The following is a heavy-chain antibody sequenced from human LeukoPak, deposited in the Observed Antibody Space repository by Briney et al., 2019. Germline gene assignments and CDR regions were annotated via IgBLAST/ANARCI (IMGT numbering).Heavy chain of an antibody. CDR2: TSHSGNT. D-gene: IGHD3-3*01. CDR1: GGSLSGYY. Sequence: SETLSLTCAVYGGSLSGYYWSWIRQPPGKGLEWIGETSHSGNTNYDPSLKSRVTMSVDTSKNQFSLKLSSVTAADTAVYYCARGDDFWSGVFDYWGQGTLVTVSS. CDR3: ARGDDFWSGVFDY. V-gene: IGHV4-34*01. J-gene: IGHJ4*02.